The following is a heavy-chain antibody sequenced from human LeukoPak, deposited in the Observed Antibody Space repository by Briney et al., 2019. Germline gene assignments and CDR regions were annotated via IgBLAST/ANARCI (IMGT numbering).Heavy chain of an antibody. CDR2: IYYSGST. V-gene: IGHV4-59*01. Sequence: PSETLSLTCIVSGDSISSYYWSWIRQPPGKGLEWIGYIYYSGSTNYNPSLKSRVTISVDTSKNQFSLKLSSVTAADTAVYYCARSGVDTAMGFYYYYYMDVWGKGTTVTVSS. CDR1: GDSISSYY. J-gene: IGHJ6*03. D-gene: IGHD5-18*01. CDR3: ARSGVDTAMGFYYYYYMDV.